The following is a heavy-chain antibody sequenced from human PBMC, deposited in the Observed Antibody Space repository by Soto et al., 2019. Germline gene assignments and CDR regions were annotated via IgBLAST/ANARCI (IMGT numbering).Heavy chain of an antibody. CDR2: IIPIFGPA. Sequence: QVQLVQSGAEVKKPGSSVKVSCKASGGTFSSYAISWVRQAPGQGLEWMGGIIPIFGPANYAQKFQGRVTITADESTSTAYMVLRSLRSEDPAVYYCATLSGGSRYYYYGMDVCGQGTTVTVSS. J-gene: IGHJ6*02. CDR3: ATLSGGSRYYYYGMDV. D-gene: IGHD2-15*01. CDR1: GGTFSSYA. V-gene: IGHV1-69*12.